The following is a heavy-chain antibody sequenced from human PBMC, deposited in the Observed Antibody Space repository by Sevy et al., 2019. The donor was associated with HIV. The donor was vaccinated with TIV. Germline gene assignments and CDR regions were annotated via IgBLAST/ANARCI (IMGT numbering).Heavy chain of an antibody. D-gene: IGHD5-12*01. CDR2: FNTNTGNP. V-gene: IGHV7-4-1*02. J-gene: IGHJ3*02. CDR1: GYTFTNYA. CDR3: ARGYIGYDSGDAFDI. Sequence: ASVKVSCKASGYTFTNYAMNWVRQAPGQGLEWMGWFNTNTGNPTYAQGFTGRFVFSLDTSVSTAYLQISSLKAEDTAVHYCARGYIGYDSGDAFDIWAQGTMVTVSS.